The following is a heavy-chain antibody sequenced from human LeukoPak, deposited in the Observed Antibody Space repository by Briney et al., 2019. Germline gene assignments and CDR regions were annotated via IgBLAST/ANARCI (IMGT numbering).Heavy chain of an antibody. J-gene: IGHJ4*02. D-gene: IGHD3-9*01. Sequence: GGSLRLSCAASGFTFNTYWMHWVRQAPGKGLVWVSCIDSDGSTTTYADSVKGRFTISRDNAKNTVYLQMSSLRAEDTAIYYCARLYDILTGAFDYWGQGTLVTVSS. CDR3: ARLYDILTGAFDY. CDR1: GFTFNTYW. CDR2: IDSDGSTT. V-gene: IGHV3-74*01.